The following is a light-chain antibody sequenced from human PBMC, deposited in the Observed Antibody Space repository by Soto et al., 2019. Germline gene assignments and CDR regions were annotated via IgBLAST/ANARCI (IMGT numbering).Light chain of an antibody. CDR1: RTISSY. J-gene: IGKJ2*01. CDR3: QQSYSSQNT. CDR2: AAS. V-gene: IGKV1-39*01. Sequence: DIQMSQSPSFLSASAGDRVTITCRASRTISSYVNWYQQKPGKAPKLLIYAASNLQSGVPSRFSGSGSGTDFTLTISSLQPEDFATYYCQQSYSSQNTFGRGTHLEIK.